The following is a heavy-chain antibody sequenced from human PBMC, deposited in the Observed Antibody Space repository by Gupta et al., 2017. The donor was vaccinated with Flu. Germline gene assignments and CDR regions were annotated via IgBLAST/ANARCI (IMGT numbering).Heavy chain of an antibody. D-gene: IGHD4-17*01. CDR1: GGSFSGYY. V-gene: IGHV4-34*01. Sequence: QVQLQQWGAGLLKPSETLSLTCAVYGGSFSGYYWSWIRQPPGKGLEWIGEINHSGSTNYNPSLKSRVTISVDTSKNQFSRKLSSVTAADTAVYYCARVNYCDYFRAFDIWGQGTMVTVSS. CDR2: INHSGST. CDR3: ARVNYCDYFRAFDI. J-gene: IGHJ3*02.